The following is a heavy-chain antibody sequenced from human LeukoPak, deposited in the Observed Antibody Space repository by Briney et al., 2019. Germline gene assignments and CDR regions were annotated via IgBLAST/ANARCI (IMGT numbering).Heavy chain of an antibody. Sequence: GESLKISCKPSGYSFTSHWIAWVRQMPGRGLEWIGIIFPGDFDTRYSPSFQSQVTISADKSISTAYLEWSSLTASDTAIYYCARARHCASSSCIHDFWGPGTQVTVSS. V-gene: IGHV5-51*01. CDR1: GYSFTSHW. CDR3: ARARHCASSSCIHDF. D-gene: IGHD2-21*01. CDR2: IFPGDFDT. J-gene: IGHJ4*02.